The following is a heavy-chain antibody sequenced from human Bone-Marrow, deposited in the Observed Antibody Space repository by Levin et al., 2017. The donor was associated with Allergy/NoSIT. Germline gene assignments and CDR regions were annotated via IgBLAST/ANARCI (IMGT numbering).Heavy chain of an antibody. CDR2: IGTAGDT. Sequence: TGGSLRLSCAASGFSFSSYDMHWVRQATGKGLEWVSTIGTAGDTYYPGSVKGRFTISRENAKNSLYLQMNSLRAGDTAVYYCAREREWVNGMDVWGQGTTVTVSS. V-gene: IGHV3-13*01. CDR3: AREREWVNGMDV. D-gene: IGHD3-3*01. CDR1: GFSFSSYD. J-gene: IGHJ6*02.